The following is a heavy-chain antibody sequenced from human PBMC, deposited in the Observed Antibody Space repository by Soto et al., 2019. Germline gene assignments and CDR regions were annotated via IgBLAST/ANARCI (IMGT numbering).Heavy chain of an antibody. CDR1: GGTFCNYA. D-gene: IGHD1-26*01. V-gene: IGHV1-69*06. CDR2: IIPLFGTP. Sequence: GASVKVSCKASGGTFCNYAINWVRQAPGQGLEWMGGIIPLFGTPNYAQKFQGRVTFTAHKSTSTAYMELRSLRSDDTAVYYCARGWETVGTTTPFAYWGQGTLVTVSS. J-gene: IGHJ4*02. CDR3: ARGWETVGTTTPFAY.